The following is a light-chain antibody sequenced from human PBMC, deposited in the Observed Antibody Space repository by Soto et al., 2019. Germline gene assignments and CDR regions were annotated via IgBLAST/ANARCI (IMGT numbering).Light chain of an antibody. J-gene: IGKJ1*01. CDR3: QQYHRWPPWT. CDR2: GAS. V-gene: IGKV3-15*01. Sequence: EIVMTQSPATPSVSPGERATLSCRASQSISTSLAWYQQKPGQPPRLLIHGASTRASDVPDRFSGGGSGTDFTLTIISLQSEDFAVYYCQQYHRWPPWTFGQGTKVDIK. CDR1: QSISTS.